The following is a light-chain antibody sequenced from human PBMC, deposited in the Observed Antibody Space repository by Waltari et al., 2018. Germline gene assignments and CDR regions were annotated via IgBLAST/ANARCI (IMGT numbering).Light chain of an antibody. J-gene: IGKJ2*01. V-gene: IGKV3-15*01. Sequence: IVMTQSPATLSVSPGERATLSCRASQSISTNLAWFQEKPGQAPRLLIYGASTRATGVPARFSGSGSGTYFTLVISSLQSEDFAVYYCQQYDKWLRYSFGQGTKLEIQ. CDR3: QQYDKWLRYS. CDR2: GAS. CDR1: QSISTN.